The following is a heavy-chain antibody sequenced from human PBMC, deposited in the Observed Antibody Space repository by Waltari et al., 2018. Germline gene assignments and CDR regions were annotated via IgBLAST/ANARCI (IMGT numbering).Heavy chain of an antibody. D-gene: IGHD2-21*02. CDR3: ARFSGVTFDY. V-gene: IGHV4-59*01. CDR1: GGSISSYY. Sequence: QVQLQESGPGLVKPSETLSLTCTVSGGSISSYYWSWIRQPPGKGLEWIGYIYYSGRTNHNPSLKSRVTISVDTSKNQFSLKLSSVTAADTAVYYCARFSGVTFDYWGQGTLVTVSS. CDR2: IYYSGRT. J-gene: IGHJ4*02.